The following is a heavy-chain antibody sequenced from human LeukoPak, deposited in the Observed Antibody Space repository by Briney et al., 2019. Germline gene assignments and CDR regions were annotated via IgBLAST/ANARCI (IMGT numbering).Heavy chain of an antibody. D-gene: IGHD3-10*01. CDR3: ARSVTQLTDYGSGAYYYYYYMDV. CDR2: IYYSGST. Sequence: PSETLSLTCTVSGGSISSSSYYWGWIRQPPGKGLEWIGSIYYSGSTYYNPSLKSRVTISVDTSKNQFSLKLSSVTAADTAVYYCARSVTQLTDYGSGAYYYYYYMDVWGKGTTVTISS. V-gene: IGHV4-39*07. CDR1: GGSISSSSYY. J-gene: IGHJ6*03.